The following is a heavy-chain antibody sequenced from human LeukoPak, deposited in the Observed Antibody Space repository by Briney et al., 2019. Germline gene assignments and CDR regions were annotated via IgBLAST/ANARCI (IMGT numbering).Heavy chain of an antibody. J-gene: IGHJ4*02. Sequence: SETLSLTCTVSGGSISSYYWSWIRQPPGKGLEWIGYIYYSGSTNYNPSLKSRVTISVDTSKNQFPLKLSSVTAADTAAYYCARGRDAYSFDYWGQGTLVTVSS. V-gene: IGHV4-59*01. CDR3: ARGRDAYSFDY. CDR1: GGSISSYY. D-gene: IGHD5-24*01. CDR2: IYYSGST.